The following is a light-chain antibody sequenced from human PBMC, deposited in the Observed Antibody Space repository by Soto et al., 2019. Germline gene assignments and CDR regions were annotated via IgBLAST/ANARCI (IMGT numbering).Light chain of an antibody. CDR1: QRVGVN. J-gene: IGKJ1*01. CDR3: QQYDSWPRT. V-gene: IGKV3-15*01. Sequence: ELVMTQSPASLSVSPGETATLSCRASQRVGVNLAWYQQKPGQAPRLLIYHASTRATGVPARFSGSGSGTDFTLTISSLQSEDIAFFDCQQYDSWPRTFGQGTKVEIK. CDR2: HAS.